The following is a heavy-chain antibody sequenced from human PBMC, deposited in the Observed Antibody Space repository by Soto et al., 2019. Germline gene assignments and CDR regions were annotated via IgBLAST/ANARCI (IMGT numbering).Heavy chain of an antibody. D-gene: IGHD6-6*01. V-gene: IGHV4-34*01. CDR1: SGSLSGYY. J-gene: IGHJ4*02. CDR3: ARAPKVSGSSQTRPDF. CDR2: ISQSGNT. Sequence: SETLSLTCAIYSGSLSGYYWSWIRQPPGKGLEWIGEISQSGNTNYSPSLKSRVSISIDTSKKQFSLNLASVSAADTAVYYCARAPKVSGSSQTRPDFWGQGTLVTVSS.